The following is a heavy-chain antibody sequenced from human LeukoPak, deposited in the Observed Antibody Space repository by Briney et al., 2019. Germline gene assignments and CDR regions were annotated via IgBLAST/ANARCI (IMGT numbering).Heavy chain of an antibody. CDR1: GGSISSSSYY. CDR3: ARQDGYNNGDFDY. D-gene: IGHD5-24*01. J-gene: IGHJ4*02. V-gene: IGHV4-39*01. Sequence: PSETLSLTCTVSGGSISSSSYYWGWIRQPPGKGLEWIGSIYYSGSTNYNPSLKSRVTISVDTSKNQFSLKLSSVTAADTAVYYCARQDGYNNGDFDYWGQGTLVTVSS. CDR2: IYYSGST.